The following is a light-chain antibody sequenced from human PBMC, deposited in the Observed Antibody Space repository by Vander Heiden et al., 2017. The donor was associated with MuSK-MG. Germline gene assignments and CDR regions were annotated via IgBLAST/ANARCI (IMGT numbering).Light chain of an antibody. CDR2: EVS. CDR1: SRDVGGYNY. V-gene: IGLV2-14*01. CDR3: NSYTSSTTWV. Sequence: QSALTPPASLSGSPGQSITISCRGTSRDVGGYNYVSWYQQHPGEAPKLIISEVSNRPSGVSNRFSGSKSGNTASLTISGLRAEDEADYYCNSYTSSTTWVFGGGTKLTVL. J-gene: IGLJ3*02.